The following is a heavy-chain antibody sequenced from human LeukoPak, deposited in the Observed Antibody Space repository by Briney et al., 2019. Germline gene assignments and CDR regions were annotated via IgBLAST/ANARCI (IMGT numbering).Heavy chain of an antibody. V-gene: IGHV4-34*01. CDR1: GGSFSGYY. CDR3: ARDELVDYDNAFDI. D-gene: IGHD3-22*01. J-gene: IGHJ3*02. CDR2: INHSGST. Sequence: KPSETLSPTCAVDGGSFSGYYWNWIRQPPGKGLEWIGEINHSGSTNYNPSLKSRVTISVDTSKNQFSLKLSSVTAADTAVYYCARDELVDYDNAFDIWGQGTMVTVSS.